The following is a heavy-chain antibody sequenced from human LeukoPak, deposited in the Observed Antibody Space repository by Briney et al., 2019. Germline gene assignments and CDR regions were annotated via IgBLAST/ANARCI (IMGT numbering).Heavy chain of an antibody. CDR3: AKSPHFDSSGYLHDY. V-gene: IGHV3-23*01. CDR2: ISGSGGST. CDR1: GFAFSSYE. D-gene: IGHD3-22*01. Sequence: GGSLRLSCVASGFAFSSYEMNWVRQAPGKGLEWVSAISGSGGSTYYADSVKGRFTISRDNSKNTLYLQMNSLRAEDTAVYFCAKSPHFDSSGYLHDYWGQGTLLTVSS. J-gene: IGHJ4*02.